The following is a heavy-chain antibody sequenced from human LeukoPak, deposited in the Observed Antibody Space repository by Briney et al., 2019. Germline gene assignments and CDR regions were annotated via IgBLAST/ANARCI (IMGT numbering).Heavy chain of an antibody. J-gene: IGHJ5*02. CDR3: ARDSGPWGVFDP. Sequence: PSETLSLTCTVSGGSISSSSYYWGWIRQPPGKGLEWIGSIYYSGSTYYNPSLKSRVTISVDTSKNQFSLKLSSVTAADKAVYYCARDSGPWGVFDPWGQGTLVTVSS. CDR2: IYYSGST. D-gene: IGHD3-10*01. CDR1: GGSISSSSYY. V-gene: IGHV4-39*07.